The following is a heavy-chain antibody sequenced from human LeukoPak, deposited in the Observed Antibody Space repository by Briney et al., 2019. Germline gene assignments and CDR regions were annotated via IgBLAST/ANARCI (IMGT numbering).Heavy chain of an antibody. Sequence: GGSLRLSCAASGFTFSSYAMSWVRQAPGKGLEWVSAISGSGGSTYYADSVRGRFTTSRDNSKNTLHLQMNSLRAEDTAVYYCAKGWWIQLWKPLFDYWGQGTLVTVSS. V-gene: IGHV3-23*01. D-gene: IGHD5-18*01. CDR1: GFTFSSYA. J-gene: IGHJ4*02. CDR3: AKGWWIQLWKPLFDY. CDR2: ISGSGGST.